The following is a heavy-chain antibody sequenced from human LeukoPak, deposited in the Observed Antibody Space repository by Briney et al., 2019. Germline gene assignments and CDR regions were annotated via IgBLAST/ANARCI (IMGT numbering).Heavy chain of an antibody. V-gene: IGHV3-21*01. Sequence: PGGSLRLPCAASGFTFSSYSMNWVRQAPGKGLEWVSSISSSSSYIYYADSVKGRFTISRDNAKNSLYLQMNSLRAEDTAVYYCARERYCSGGSCFLFDYWGQGTLVTVSS. CDR2: ISSSSSYI. J-gene: IGHJ4*02. D-gene: IGHD2-15*01. CDR3: ARERYCSGGSCFLFDY. CDR1: GFTFSSYS.